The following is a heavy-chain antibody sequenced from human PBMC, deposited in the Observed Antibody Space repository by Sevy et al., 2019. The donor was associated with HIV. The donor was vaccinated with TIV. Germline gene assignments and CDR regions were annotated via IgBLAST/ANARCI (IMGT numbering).Heavy chain of an antibody. Sequence: GGSLRLSCAASGFTFNTHAMTWVRQAPGKGLEWVSVISGPGLSTYYADSVKGRFTISRDNSKNTLYLQMNSLRAEDTAVYYCAPAPRNKDIAAAGSRLRAFDIWGQGTMVTVSS. CDR3: APAPRNKDIAAAGSRLRAFDI. CDR1: GFTFNTHA. V-gene: IGHV3-23*01. J-gene: IGHJ3*02. D-gene: IGHD6-13*01. CDR2: ISGPGLST.